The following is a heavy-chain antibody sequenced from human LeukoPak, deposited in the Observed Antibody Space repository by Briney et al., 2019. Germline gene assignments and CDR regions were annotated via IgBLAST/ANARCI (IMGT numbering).Heavy chain of an antibody. V-gene: IGHV3-9*01. CDR1: GFTFDDYA. D-gene: IGHD1-26*01. Sequence: GGSLRLSCAASGFTFDDYAMHWVRQAPGKGLEWVSGISWNSGSIGYADSVKGRFTISRDNAKNSLYLQMNSLRAEDTALYYCAKEVGATGGSFDYWGQGTLVTVSS. CDR2: ISWNSGSI. CDR3: AKEVGATGGSFDY. J-gene: IGHJ4*02.